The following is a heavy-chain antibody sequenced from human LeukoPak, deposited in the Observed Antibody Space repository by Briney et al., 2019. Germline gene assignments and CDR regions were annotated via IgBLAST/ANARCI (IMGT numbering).Heavy chain of an antibody. CDR2: IKQDGSEK. CDR1: GFTFSSYW. V-gene: IGHV3-7*03. Sequence: QTGGSLRLSCAASGFTFSSYWMSWVRQAPGKGLEWVANIKQDGSEKYYVDSVKGRFTISRDNAKKSLYLQMNSLRAEDTALYYCAKEGGYSYGHDAFDIWGQGTMVTVSS. CDR3: AKEGGYSYGHDAFDI. D-gene: IGHD5-18*01. J-gene: IGHJ3*02.